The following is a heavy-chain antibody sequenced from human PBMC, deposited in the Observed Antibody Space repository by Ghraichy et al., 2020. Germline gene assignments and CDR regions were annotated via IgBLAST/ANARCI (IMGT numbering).Heavy chain of an antibody. V-gene: IGHV3-30*02. Sequence: GESLKISCTASGFIFSNFGMHWVRQAPGKGLEWVAFMRSDGTTRYYADSVKGRSTISRDTAKNTLYLQMNSLTAEDTGVYYCAKDSGWYVPHSDYWGQGTLVAVSS. CDR1: GFIFSNFG. J-gene: IGHJ4*02. CDR2: MRSDGTTR. CDR3: AKDSGWYVPHSDY. D-gene: IGHD6-19*01.